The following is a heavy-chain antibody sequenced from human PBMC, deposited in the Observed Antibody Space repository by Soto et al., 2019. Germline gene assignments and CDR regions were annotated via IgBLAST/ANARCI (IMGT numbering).Heavy chain of an antibody. CDR2: IDPSDSYT. CDR3: ARQTGYGDDPIG. J-gene: IGHJ4*02. V-gene: IGHV5-10-1*01. D-gene: IGHD4-17*01. CDR1: GYSFTSYW. Sequence: GSGYSFTSYWISWVRQMPGKGLEWMGRIDPSDSYTNYSPSFQGHVTISADKSISTAYLQWSSLKASDTAMYYCARQTGYGDDPIGWGQGTLVTVSS.